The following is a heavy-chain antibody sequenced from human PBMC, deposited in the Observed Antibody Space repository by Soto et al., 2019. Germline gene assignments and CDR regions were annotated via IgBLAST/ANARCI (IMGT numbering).Heavy chain of an antibody. CDR3: TRHSAHLSGDV. J-gene: IGHJ6*02. CDR2: IYYSGDT. CDR1: GGSIATSSYY. V-gene: IGHV4-39*01. Sequence: QLHLQESGPGLVKPSETLSLTCTVSGGSIATSSYYWAWIRQPPGMGLEWIASIYYSGDTYYSPSLKSRAPISADKSKNQFSLKLNSVTAADTALYYCTRHSAHLSGDVWGQGTRVTVSS. D-gene: IGHD1-26*01.